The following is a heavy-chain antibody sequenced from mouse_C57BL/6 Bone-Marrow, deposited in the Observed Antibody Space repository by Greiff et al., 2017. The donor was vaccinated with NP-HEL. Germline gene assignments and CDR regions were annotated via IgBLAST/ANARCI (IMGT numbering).Heavy chain of an antibody. CDR1: GYTFTSYW. CDR2: IDPSDSYT. Sequence: QVQLQQPGAELVRPGTSVKLSCKASGYTFTSYWMHWVKQRPGQGLEWIGVIDPSDSYTNYNQKFKGKATLNVDTSSSTAYMQLSSLTSEDSAVYYCARWIYYDYAFAYWGQGTLVTVSA. D-gene: IGHD2-4*01. V-gene: IGHV1-59*01. J-gene: IGHJ3*01. CDR3: ARWIYYDYAFAY.